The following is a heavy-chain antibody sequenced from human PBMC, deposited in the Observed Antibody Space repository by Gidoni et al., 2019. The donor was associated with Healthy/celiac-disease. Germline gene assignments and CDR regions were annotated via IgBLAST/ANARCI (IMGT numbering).Heavy chain of an antibody. Sequence: QVQLVQSGAEVKKPGAAVKVSCKASGYTFTSYYMHWVRQAPGQGLEWMGIINPSGGSTSYAQKFQGRVTMTRDTSTSTVYMELSSLRSEDTAMYYCARDQGVSARTGSYYGGYYFDYWGQGTLVTVSS. V-gene: IGHV1-46*01. D-gene: IGHD1-26*01. CDR2: INPSGGST. CDR1: GYTFTSYY. CDR3: ARDQGVSARTGSYYGGYYFDY. J-gene: IGHJ4*02.